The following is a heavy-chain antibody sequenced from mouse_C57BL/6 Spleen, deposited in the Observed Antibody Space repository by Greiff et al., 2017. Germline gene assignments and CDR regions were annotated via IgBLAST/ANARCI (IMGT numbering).Heavy chain of an antibody. Sequence: EVQLQESGGGLVQPGGSLKLSCAASGFTFSDYYMYWVRQTPEKRLEWVAYISNGGGSTYYPDTVKGRFTISRDNAKNTLYLQMSRLKSEDTAMYYCARGALYDGYSAWFAYWGQGTLVTVSA. CDR3: ARGALYDGYSAWFAY. J-gene: IGHJ3*01. CDR1: GFTFSDYY. V-gene: IGHV5-12*01. D-gene: IGHD2-3*01. CDR2: ISNGGGST.